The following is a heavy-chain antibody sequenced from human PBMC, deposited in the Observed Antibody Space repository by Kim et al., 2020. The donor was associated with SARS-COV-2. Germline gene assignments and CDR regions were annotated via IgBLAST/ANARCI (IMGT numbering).Heavy chain of an antibody. J-gene: IGHJ6*03. V-gene: IGHV1-2*06. Sequence: ASVKVSCKASGYTFTGYYMHWVRQAPGQGLEWMGRINPNSGGTNYAQKFQGRVTMTRDTSISTAYMELSRLRSDDTAVYYCARDWPFSYYYYYMDVWGKGTTVTVSS. CDR3: ARDWPFSYYYYYMDV. CDR2: INPNSGGT. CDR1: GYTFTGYY.